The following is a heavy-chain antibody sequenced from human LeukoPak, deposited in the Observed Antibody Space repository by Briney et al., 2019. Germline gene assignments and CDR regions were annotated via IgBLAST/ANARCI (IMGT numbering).Heavy chain of an antibody. CDR1: GYSISSGYY. J-gene: IGHJ6*03. CDR2: IYHSGST. Sequence: SETLSLTCAVSGYSISSGYYCGCIRQPPRKGLEWIGSIYHSGSTYYNPSLKSLVTISVDTSENHFSLKLSSVTAADTALYYCARVHSAGYYYYLDVWGKGTTVTVSS. D-gene: IGHD2-15*01. CDR3: ARVHSAGYYYYLDV. V-gene: IGHV4-38-2*01.